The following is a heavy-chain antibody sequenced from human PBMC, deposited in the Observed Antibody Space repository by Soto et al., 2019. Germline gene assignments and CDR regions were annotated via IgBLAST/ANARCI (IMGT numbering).Heavy chain of an antibody. CDR2: IYWNDGK. Sequence: QITLKESGPTLIKPTQTLTLTCTFSGFSLTTSGVAVGWIRQPPGKALEWLAVIYWNDGKRFSPSLRTRLTITKDTSKKQVVLTMTNMDPVDTATYFFAHSRSATPAYFDYWGQGTLVSVSS. J-gene: IGHJ4*02. CDR1: GFSLTTSGVA. V-gene: IGHV2-5*01. D-gene: IGHD2-15*01. CDR3: AHSRSATPAYFDY.